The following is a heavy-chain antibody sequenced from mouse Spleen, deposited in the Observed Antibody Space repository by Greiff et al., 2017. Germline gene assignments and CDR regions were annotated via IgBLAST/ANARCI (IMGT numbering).Heavy chain of an antibody. D-gene: IGHD2-1*01. J-gene: IGHJ2*01. CDR2: ISYDGSN. CDR3: ARAGNYLYYFDY. CDR1: GYSITSGYY. V-gene: IGHV3-6*01. Sequence: VQLKESGPGLVKPSQSLSLTCSVTGYSITSGYYWNWIRQFPGNKLEWMGYISYDGSNNYNPSLKNRISITRDTSKNQFFLKLNSVTTEDTATYYCARAGNYLYYFDYWGQGTTLTVSS.